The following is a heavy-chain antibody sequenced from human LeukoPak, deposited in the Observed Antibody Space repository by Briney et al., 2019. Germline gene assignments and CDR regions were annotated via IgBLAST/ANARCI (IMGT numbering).Heavy chain of an antibody. CDR2: IKPDGSVG. J-gene: IGHJ4*02. CDR1: GFTFSNYW. Sequence: HPGGSLRLSCAASGFTFSNYWMTWVRQAPGKGLEWVANIKPDGSVGYYVDSVRGRFIISRDSAGNSLYLQMNSLRVEDTAVYYCTQNLVAAAGDHWGQGTLLIVSS. D-gene: IGHD6-13*01. V-gene: IGHV3-7*01. CDR3: TQNLVAAAGDH.